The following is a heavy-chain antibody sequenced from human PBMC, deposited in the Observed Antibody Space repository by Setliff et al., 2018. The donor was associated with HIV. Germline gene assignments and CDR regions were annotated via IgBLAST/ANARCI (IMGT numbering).Heavy chain of an antibody. CDR2: IYVTGST. CDR3: ASLSTGDLRLFEY. CDR1: GDSIRGSGDY. J-gene: IGHJ4*01. D-gene: IGHD4-17*01. V-gene: IGHV4-61*09. Sequence: SETLSLTCSVSGDSIRGSGDYWSWVRQPAGKRPEWIGHIYVTGSTAYKPYLRGRATISLDTSKDQFSLKLTSVTAADTAVYFCASLSTGDLRLFEYWGHGALVTVSS.